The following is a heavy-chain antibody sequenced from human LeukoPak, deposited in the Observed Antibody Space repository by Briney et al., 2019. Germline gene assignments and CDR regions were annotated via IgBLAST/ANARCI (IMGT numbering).Heavy chain of an antibody. CDR2: INPNSGGT. CDR3: ARGQAYCSGGSCHQFDY. CDR1: GYTFTGYY. V-gene: IGHV1-2*04. J-gene: IGHJ4*02. Sequence: GASVKVSCKASGYTFTGYYMHWVRQAPGQGLEWMGWINPNSGGTNYAQKFQGWVTKTRDTSISTAYMELSRLRSDDTAVYYCARGQAYCSGGSCHQFDYWGQGTLVTVSS. D-gene: IGHD2-15*01.